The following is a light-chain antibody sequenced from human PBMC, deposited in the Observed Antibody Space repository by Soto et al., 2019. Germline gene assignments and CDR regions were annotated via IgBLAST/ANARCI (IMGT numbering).Light chain of an antibody. J-gene: IGLJ1*01. CDR1: SSNIGSNY. CDR3: AAWDDSLSGLYV. V-gene: IGLV1-47*01. CDR2: RNN. Sequence: QSVLTQPPSASGTPGQRVTISCSGSSSNIGSNYVYWYQQLPATAPKLLIYRNNQRPSGVPDRFSGSKSGTSASLAISGLRSEDEADYYCAAWDDSLSGLYVFGTGTKLTVL.